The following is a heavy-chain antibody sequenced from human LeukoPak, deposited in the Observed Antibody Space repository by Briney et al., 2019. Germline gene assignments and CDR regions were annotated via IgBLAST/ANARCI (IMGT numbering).Heavy chain of an antibody. V-gene: IGHV1-8*01. CDR2: RNPNSGNT. Sequence: ASVKVSCKASGYTFTSYDINWVRQATGQGLEWMGWRNPNSGNTGYAQKFQGRVTMTRDTSISTAYMELSRLRSDDTAVYYCARGLDLFDYWGQGTLVTVSS. CDR3: ARGLDLFDY. J-gene: IGHJ4*02. CDR1: GYTFTSYD.